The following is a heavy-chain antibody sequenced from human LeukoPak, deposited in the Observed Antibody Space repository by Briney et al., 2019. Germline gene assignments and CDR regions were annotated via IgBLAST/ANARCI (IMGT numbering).Heavy chain of an antibody. CDR3: ARGEPWFDP. Sequence: SETLSLTCTVSGYSISSGYYWGWIRQPPGKGLEWIGSIYHSGSTYYNPFLKSRVTISVDTSKNQFSLKLSSVTAADTAVYYCARGEPWFDPWGQGTLVTVSS. J-gene: IGHJ5*02. CDR1: GYSISSGYY. V-gene: IGHV4-38-2*02. D-gene: IGHD1-14*01. CDR2: IYHSGST.